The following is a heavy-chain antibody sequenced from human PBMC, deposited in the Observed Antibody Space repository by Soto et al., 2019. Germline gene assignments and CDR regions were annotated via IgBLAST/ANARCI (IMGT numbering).Heavy chain of an antibody. CDR3: ARIRITIFGVVIINKGYNWFDP. V-gene: IGHV4-34*01. D-gene: IGHD3-3*01. J-gene: IGHJ5*02. CDR1: GGSFSGYY. Sequence: QVQLQQWGAGLLKPSETLSLTCAVYGGSFSGYYWSWIRQPPGKGLEWIGEINHSGSTNYNPSLKSRVTISVDTSKSQFSLKLSSVTAADTAVYYCARIRITIFGVVIINKGYNWFDPWGQGTLVTVSS. CDR2: INHSGST.